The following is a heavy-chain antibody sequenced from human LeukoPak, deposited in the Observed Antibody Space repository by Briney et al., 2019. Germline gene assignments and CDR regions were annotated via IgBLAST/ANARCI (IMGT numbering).Heavy chain of an antibody. D-gene: IGHD5-12*01. CDR1: GGSFSGYY. J-gene: IGHJ4*02. CDR2: INHSGST. Sequence: PSETLSLTCAVYGGSFSGYYWSWIRQPPGKGLEWIGEINHSGSTNYNPSLKSRVTISVDTSKNQFSLKLSSVTAADMAVYYCARGHRSWLRTGYYFDYWGQGTLVTVSS. CDR3: ARGHRSWLRTGYYFDY. V-gene: IGHV4-34*01.